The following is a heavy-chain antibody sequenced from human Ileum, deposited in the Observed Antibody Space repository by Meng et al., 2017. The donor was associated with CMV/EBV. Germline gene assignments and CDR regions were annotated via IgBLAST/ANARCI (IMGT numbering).Heavy chain of an antibody. J-gene: IGHJ4*02. Sequence: GESLKISCAASGFTVSSNYMSWVRQAPGKGLEWVSVIYAGGSTYYADSVKGRFTISRDNSKNTLYLQMNSLRAEDTAVYYCAKAYSGWYVDYWGQGTLVPVSS. CDR2: IYAGGST. D-gene: IGHD6-19*01. CDR1: GFTVSSNY. CDR3: AKAYSGWYVDY. V-gene: IGHV3-53*01.